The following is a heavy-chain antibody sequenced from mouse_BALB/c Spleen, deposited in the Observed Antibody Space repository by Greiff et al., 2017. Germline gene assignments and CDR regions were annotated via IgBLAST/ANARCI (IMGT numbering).Heavy chain of an antibody. J-gene: IGHJ4*01. CDR1: GFSLTSYG. CDR2: IWAGGST. V-gene: IGHV2-9*02. D-gene: IGHD1-1*01. CDR3: ARDGYGSSPYYAMDY. Sequence: QVQLKESGSGLVAPSQSLSITCTVSGFSLTSYGVHWVRQPPGKGLEWLGVIWAGGSTNYNSALMSRLSISKDNSKSQVFLKMNSLQTDDTAMYYCARDGYGSSPYYAMDYWGQGTSVTVSS.